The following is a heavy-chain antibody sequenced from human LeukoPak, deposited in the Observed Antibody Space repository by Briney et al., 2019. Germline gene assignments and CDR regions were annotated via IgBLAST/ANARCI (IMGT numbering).Heavy chain of an antibody. V-gene: IGHV3-30-3*01. J-gene: IGHJ3*02. CDR2: ISYDGSNK. CDR1: GFTFSSYA. Sequence: GGSLRLSCAASGFTFSSYAMHWVRQAPGKGLEWVAVISYDGSNKYYADSVKGRFTISRDNSKNTLYLQMNSLRAEDTAVYYCARGLAAHDAFDIWGQGTMVTVSS. D-gene: IGHD6-6*01. CDR3: ARGLAAHDAFDI.